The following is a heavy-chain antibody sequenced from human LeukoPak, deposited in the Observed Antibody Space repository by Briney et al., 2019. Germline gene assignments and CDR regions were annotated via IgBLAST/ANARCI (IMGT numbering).Heavy chain of an antibody. Sequence: ASVRVSCKASGYSFTGYFIHWVRQAPGQGLEWMGCIDPNSGDTKYAQKFQGRVSMPRDTSTRTAYMELSRLRSDDTAVYFCARSGSTGYSLDYWGQGTLVTVSS. CDR2: IDPNSGDT. J-gene: IGHJ4*02. D-gene: IGHD3-22*01. V-gene: IGHV1-2*02. CDR3: ARSGSTGYSLDY. CDR1: GYSFTGYF.